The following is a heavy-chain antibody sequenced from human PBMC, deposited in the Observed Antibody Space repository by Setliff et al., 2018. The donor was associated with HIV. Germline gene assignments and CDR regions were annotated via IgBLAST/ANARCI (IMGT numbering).Heavy chain of an antibody. CDR2: IYYSGST. J-gene: IGHJ2*01. V-gene: IGHV4-59*01. CDR1: GGSIRSYY. D-gene: IGHD3-16*01. Sequence: KSSETLSLTCTVSGGSIRSYYWSWIRQPPGKGLEWIGYIYYSGSTNYNPSPKSRVTISVDTSKNQFSLKLSSVTAADTAVYYCARAGGGGRWLHLSYWYFDLWGRGTLVTVSS. CDR3: ARAGGGGRWLHLSYWYFDL.